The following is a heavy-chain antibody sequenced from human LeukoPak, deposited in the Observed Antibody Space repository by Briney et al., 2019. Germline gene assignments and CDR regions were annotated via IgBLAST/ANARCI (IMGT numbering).Heavy chain of an antibody. D-gene: IGHD2-21*01. J-gene: IGHJ6*03. V-gene: IGHV4-39*01. Sequence: SETLSLTCTVSGGSISSSSYYWGWIRQPPGKGLEWIGSIYYSGSTYYNPSLKSRVTISVDTSKNQFSLKLSSVTAADTALYYCARAEILGGAGKDPPYYMDVWGKAITVTVSS. CDR1: GGSISSSSYY. CDR2: IYYSGST. CDR3: ARAEILGGAGKDPPYYMDV.